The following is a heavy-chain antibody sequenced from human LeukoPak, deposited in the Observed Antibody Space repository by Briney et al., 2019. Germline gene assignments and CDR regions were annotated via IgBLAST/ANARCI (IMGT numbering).Heavy chain of an antibody. CDR2: IYHTGST. CDR3: ARYYYDTRGYYSYYFDS. CDR1: GHSITSGNY. D-gene: IGHD3-22*01. V-gene: IGHV4-38-2*02. Sequence: SETLSLTCTVSGHSITSGNYWGWIRQPPGKGLEWIGNIYHTGSTNYNPSLKSRVTISLDTSKNQFSLKLSSVTAPDTAVYYCARYYYDTRGYYSYYFDSWGQGTLVTVSS. J-gene: IGHJ4*02.